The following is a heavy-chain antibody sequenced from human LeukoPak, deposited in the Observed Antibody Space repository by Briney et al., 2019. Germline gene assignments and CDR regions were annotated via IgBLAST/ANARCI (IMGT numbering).Heavy chain of an antibody. D-gene: IGHD6-13*01. CDR1: GGSISSGSYY. CDR3: AKDSSNWPFDD. Sequence: SETLSLTCTVSGGSISSGSYYWSWIRQPAGKGLEWIGRIYSSGSTNYNPSLKSRVTISVDTSKNQFSLKLSSVTAADTAVYYCAKDSSNWPFDDWGQGTLITVSS. CDR2: IYSSGST. V-gene: IGHV4-61*02. J-gene: IGHJ4*02.